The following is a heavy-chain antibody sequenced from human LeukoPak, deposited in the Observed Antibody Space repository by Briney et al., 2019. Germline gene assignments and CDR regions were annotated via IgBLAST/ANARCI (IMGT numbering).Heavy chain of an antibody. D-gene: IGHD3-22*01. V-gene: IGHV3-21*01. CDR1: GFTFSSYE. CDR3: ARDSSYYYDSRHDY. J-gene: IGHJ4*02. Sequence: KPGGSLRLSCAASGFTFSSYEMNWVRQAPGKGLEWVSSISSSSSYIYYADSVKGRFTISRDNAKNSLYLQMNSLRAEDTAVYYCARDSSYYYDSRHDYWGQGTLVTVSS. CDR2: ISSSSSYI.